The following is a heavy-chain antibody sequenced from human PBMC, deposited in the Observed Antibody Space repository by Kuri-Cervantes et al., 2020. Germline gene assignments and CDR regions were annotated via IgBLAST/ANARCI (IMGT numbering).Heavy chain of an antibody. CDR1: GFTFSDYY. D-gene: IGHD3-10*01. V-gene: IGHV3-11*01. J-gene: IGHJ4*02. CDR3: ARDRYFPTYYYGSGRVTADY. Sequence: LSLTCAASGFTFSDYYMSWIRQAPGKGLEWVSYISSSGSTIYYADSVKGRFTISRDNAKNSLYLQMNSLSAEDTAVYYCARDRYFPTYYYGSGRVTADYWGQGTLVTVSS. CDR2: ISSSGSTI.